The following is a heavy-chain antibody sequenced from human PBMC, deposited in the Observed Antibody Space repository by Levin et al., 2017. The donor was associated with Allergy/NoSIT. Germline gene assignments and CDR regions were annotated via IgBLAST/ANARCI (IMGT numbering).Heavy chain of an antibody. J-gene: IGHJ4*02. CDR2: IWSDGNTA. CDR3: AKDWNYSIDY. D-gene: IGHD3-10*01. CDR1: GFTFSTSA. Sequence: PGGSLRLSCAASGFTFSTSAMHWVRQAPGKGLEWVAIIWSDGNTAYNAGSVKGRFTISRDNSKNTLYLEMNSLTAEDTAVYYCAKDWNYSIDYWGQGTLVTVSS. V-gene: IGHV3-33*03.